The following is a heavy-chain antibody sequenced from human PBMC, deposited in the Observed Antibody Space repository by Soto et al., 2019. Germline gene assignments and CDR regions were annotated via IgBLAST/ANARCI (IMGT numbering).Heavy chain of an antibody. D-gene: IGHD3-16*01. CDR2: MWYDGTNK. CDR1: GFTFRVYS. CDR3: ARDATFGTKGGSFDI. Sequence: GGSLRLSCAASGFTFRVYSMHWVRQSPGKGLEWVAVMWYDGTNKYYGESVKGRFTISRDNSENTLYLQMNSLRVEDTAVYYCARDATFGTKGGSFDIWGHGTLVTVSS. J-gene: IGHJ3*02. V-gene: IGHV3-33*01.